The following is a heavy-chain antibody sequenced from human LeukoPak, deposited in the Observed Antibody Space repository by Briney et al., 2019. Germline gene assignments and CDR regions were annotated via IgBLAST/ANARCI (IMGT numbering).Heavy chain of an antibody. J-gene: IGHJ5*02. D-gene: IGHD6-13*01. CDR1: GFTFSSYN. CDR3: AKDSKVAAGKNH. CDR2: ITSSSSYI. V-gene: IGHV3-21*04. Sequence: GGSLRLSCAASGFTFSSYNMNWVRQAPGKGLEWVSSITSSSSYIYYADSVKGRFTISRDNAKNSLYLQMNSLRAEDTAVYYCAKDSKVAAGKNHWGQGTLVTVSS.